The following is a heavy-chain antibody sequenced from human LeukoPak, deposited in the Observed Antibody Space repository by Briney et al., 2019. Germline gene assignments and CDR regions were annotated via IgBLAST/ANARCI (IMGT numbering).Heavy chain of an antibody. CDR3: AKDPYGTRYFDY. Sequence: GGSLRLSCAASGFTFNKYAMSWVRQAPGKGLEWVSSLSGSGGDTYYAESVKGRFTISRDNSKNTVYLEMNSLRAEDTAVYYCAKDPYGTRYFDYWGLGTLVTVS. V-gene: IGHV3-23*01. D-gene: IGHD2-2*01. CDR2: LSGSGGDT. CDR1: GFTFNKYA. J-gene: IGHJ4*02.